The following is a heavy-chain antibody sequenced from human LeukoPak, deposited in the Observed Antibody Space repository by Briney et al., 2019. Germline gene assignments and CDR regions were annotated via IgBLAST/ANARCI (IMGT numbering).Heavy chain of an antibody. J-gene: IGHJ4*02. CDR1: GGTFSSYA. D-gene: IGHD6-19*01. CDR3: ASIAVAGTHYYFDY. Sequence: SVKVSCKASGGTFSSYAISWVRQAPGQGLEWMGRIIPILGIANYAQKFQGRVTITADKSTSTAYMELSSLRSEDTAVYYCASIAVAGTHYYFDYWGQGTLVTVSS. V-gene: IGHV1-69*04. CDR2: IIPILGIA.